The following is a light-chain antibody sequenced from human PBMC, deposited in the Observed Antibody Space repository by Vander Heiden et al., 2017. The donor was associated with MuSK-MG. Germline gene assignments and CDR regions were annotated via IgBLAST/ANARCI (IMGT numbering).Light chain of an antibody. CDR1: QSNSSC. CDR2: RAS. J-gene: IGKJ1*01. CDR3: QQYNSYSRT. V-gene: IGKV1-5*03. Sequence: DIQMTQLPSTPSASVGDRLTITFCASQSNSSCLAWYQQKPGKAPKLLIYRASSLESGVPSRFSGSGSGTEFTLTISSLQPDDFAAYYCQQYNSYSRTFGQGTKVEIK.